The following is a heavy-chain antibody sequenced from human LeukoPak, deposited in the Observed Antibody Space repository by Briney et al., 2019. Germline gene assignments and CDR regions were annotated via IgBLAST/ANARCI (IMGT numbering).Heavy chain of an antibody. CDR1: GGSISSYY. Sequence: PSETLSLTCSVSGGSISSYYWSWIRQPAGKGLEWIGRIYTSGSTNYNPSLKSRVTMSLDTSKNQFSLKLSSVTAADTAVYYCARELVRHNYYYYYMDVWGKGTTVTVSS. V-gene: IGHV4-4*07. D-gene: IGHD6-13*01. J-gene: IGHJ6*03. CDR2: IYTSGST. CDR3: ARELVRHNYYYYYMDV.